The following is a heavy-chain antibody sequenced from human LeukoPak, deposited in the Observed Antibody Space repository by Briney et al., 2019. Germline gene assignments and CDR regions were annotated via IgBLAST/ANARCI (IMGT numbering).Heavy chain of an antibody. CDR2: ISAYNGNT. Sequence: GASVKVSCKASGYTFTSYGISWVRQAPGQGLEWMGWISAYNGNTNYARKLQGRVTMTTDTSTSTAYMELRSLRSDDTAVYYCARVYGSGSVPYYFDYWGQGTLVTVSS. CDR3: ARVYGSGSVPYYFDY. CDR1: GYTFTSYG. V-gene: IGHV1-18*01. J-gene: IGHJ4*02. D-gene: IGHD3-10*01.